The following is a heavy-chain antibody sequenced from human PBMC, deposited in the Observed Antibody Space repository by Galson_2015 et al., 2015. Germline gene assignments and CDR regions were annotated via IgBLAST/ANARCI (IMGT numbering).Heavy chain of an antibody. CDR1: GFTFNSYG. V-gene: IGHV3-33*01. Sequence: SLRLSCAASGFTFNSYGMHWVRQAPGKGLEWVAIIGYDGSNEYYADSVKGRFTISRDNPKNTLYLQLNSLRAEDTAVYSCAGDRAPTARGSCGFEYWGQGTLVTVSS. CDR3: AGDRAPTARGSCGFEY. D-gene: IGHD3-16*01. J-gene: IGHJ4*02. CDR2: IGYDGSNE.